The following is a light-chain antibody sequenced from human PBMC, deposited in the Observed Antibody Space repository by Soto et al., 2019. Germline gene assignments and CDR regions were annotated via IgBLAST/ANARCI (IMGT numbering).Light chain of an antibody. Sequence: ESVLTQSPGTLSLSPGERATLSCRASQSVTNRYFAWYQQRPGQAPRLLIYDASSRATGISDRFSGSGSGTDFTLTISRLEPEDFGVYYCQQYAKSPLYTFGQGTKLEIK. V-gene: IGKV3-20*01. CDR3: QQYAKSPLYT. CDR2: DAS. CDR1: QSVTNRY. J-gene: IGKJ2*01.